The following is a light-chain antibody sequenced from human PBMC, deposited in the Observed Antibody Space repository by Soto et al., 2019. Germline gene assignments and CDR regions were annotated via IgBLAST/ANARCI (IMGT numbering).Light chain of an antibody. Sequence: EIVLTQSPATLSLSPGERATLSCRASQSVSSYLAWYQQKPGQAPRLLIYDASNRATAIPARFSCSGSGTDFTLTISSLEPEDFAVYYCQQRSNWPPLTFGGGTKVEIK. J-gene: IGKJ4*01. CDR1: QSVSSY. CDR3: QQRSNWPPLT. CDR2: DAS. V-gene: IGKV3-11*01.